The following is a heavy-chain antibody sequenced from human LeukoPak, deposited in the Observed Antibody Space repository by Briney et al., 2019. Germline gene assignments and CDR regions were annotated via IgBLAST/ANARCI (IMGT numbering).Heavy chain of an antibody. CDR3: ARDLSSSTSCYSY. CDR2: ISPSGNYI. D-gene: IGHD2-2*01. V-gene: IGHV3-21*01. J-gene: IGHJ4*02. CDR1: GFTFDDYG. Sequence: PGGSLRLSCAASGFTFDDYGMNWVRQASGKGLEWVSSISPSGNYIYYADSVEGRFTISRDNAKNSLYLQMNSLRAEDTAVYYCARDLSSSTSCYSYWGQGTLVTVSS.